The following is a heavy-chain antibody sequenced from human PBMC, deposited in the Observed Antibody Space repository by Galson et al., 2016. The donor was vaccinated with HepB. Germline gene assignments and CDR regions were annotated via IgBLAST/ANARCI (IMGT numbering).Heavy chain of an antibody. J-gene: IGHJ3*01. CDR3: ARDLAVVAVPAMDVFDL. CDR1: GYSFTNFY. D-gene: IGHD2-21*02. CDR2: MDPSGRST. Sequence: SVKVSCKAFGYSFTNFYMHWVRQAPGQGLEWMGMMDPSGRSTNYAQNFQGRVTWTRDTSTSTDYMGLSSLTSEDTAIYYCARDLAVVAVPAMDVFDLWGQGTLVTVSS. V-gene: IGHV1-46*01.